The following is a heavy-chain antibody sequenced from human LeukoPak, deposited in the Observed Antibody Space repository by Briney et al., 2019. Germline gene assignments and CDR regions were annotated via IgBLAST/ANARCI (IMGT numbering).Heavy chain of an antibody. CDR3: AKGAGPDYSNINWFDP. D-gene: IGHD4-11*01. V-gene: IGHV3-23*01. CDR2: ISGSGGST. Sequence: PGGSLRLPCPASGFPFSSYAMSWVRQAPGKGLEWVSAISGSGGSTYYADSVKGRFTISRDNSKNTLYLQMNSLRAEDTAVYYCAKGAGPDYSNINWFDPWGQGTLVTVSS. CDR1: GFPFSSYA. J-gene: IGHJ5*02.